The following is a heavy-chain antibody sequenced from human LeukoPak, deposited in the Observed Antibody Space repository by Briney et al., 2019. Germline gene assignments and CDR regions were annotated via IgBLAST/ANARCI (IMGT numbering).Heavy chain of an antibody. CDR3: AIQGRGDAFDI. J-gene: IGHJ3*02. CDR1: GGSISSGDSY. CDR2: IYYSGST. Sequence: PSETLSLTCTVSGGSISSGDSYWSWIRQPPGKGLEWIGYIYYSGSTYYNPSLKSRVTISVDTSNNQFSLKLSSVTAADTAVYYCAIQGRGDAFDIWGQGTMVTVSS. D-gene: IGHD3-10*01. V-gene: IGHV4-30-4*01.